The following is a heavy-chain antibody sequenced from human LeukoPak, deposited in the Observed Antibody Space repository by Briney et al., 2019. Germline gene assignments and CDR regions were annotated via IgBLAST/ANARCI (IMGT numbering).Heavy chain of an antibody. D-gene: IGHD2-8*01. CDR1: GFSFSSYG. CDR2: ISGSGGST. J-gene: IGHJ4*02. Sequence: PGGSLRLSCAASGFSFSSYGMSWVRQAPGKGLEWVSAISGSGGSTYYADSVKGRFTISRDNSKNTLYLQMNSLRAEDTAVYYCAKDIGLMVTPWCYWGQGTLVTVSS. V-gene: IGHV3-23*01. CDR3: AKDIGLMVTPWCY.